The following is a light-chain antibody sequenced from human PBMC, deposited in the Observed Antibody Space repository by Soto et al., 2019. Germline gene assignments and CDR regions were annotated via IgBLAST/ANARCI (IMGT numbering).Light chain of an antibody. CDR2: GAS. Sequence: IVFTQHQGPLSLSPVERATLSGRASQSVSSSYLAWYQQKPGQAPRLLIYGASSRATGIPDRFSGSGSGTDFTLTISRLEPEDFAVYYCQQYGSSRTFGQGTKVDI. CDR1: QSVSSSY. V-gene: IGKV3-20*01. J-gene: IGKJ1*01. CDR3: QQYGSSRT.